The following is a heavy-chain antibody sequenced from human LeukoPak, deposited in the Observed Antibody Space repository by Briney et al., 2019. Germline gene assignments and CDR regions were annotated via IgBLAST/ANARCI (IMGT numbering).Heavy chain of an antibody. J-gene: IGHJ4*02. V-gene: IGHV3-21*01. D-gene: IGHD2-21*02. CDR1: GFTFSSYS. CDR2: ISSSSYI. CDR3: ARDRRQNCGGDCYPDY. Sequence: PGGSLRLSCAASGFTFSSYSMNWVRQAPGKGLEWVSSISSSSYIYYADSVKGRFTISRDNAKNSLYLQMNSLRAEDTAVYYCARDRRQNCGGDCYPDYWGQGTLVTVSS.